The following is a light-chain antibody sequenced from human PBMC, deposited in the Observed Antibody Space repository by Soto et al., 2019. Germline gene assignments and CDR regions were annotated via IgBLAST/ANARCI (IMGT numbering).Light chain of an antibody. CDR1: QSISSW. V-gene: IGKV1-5*01. CDR2: DAS. J-gene: IGKJ1*01. Sequence: DIQMTQSPSTLSASVRDKVTNTCRASQSISSWLAWYQQKPGKAPKLLIYDASSLESGVPSRFSGSGSGTEFTLTISSLQPDDFATYYCQQYNSYSGTFGQGTKVDIK. CDR3: QQYNSYSGT.